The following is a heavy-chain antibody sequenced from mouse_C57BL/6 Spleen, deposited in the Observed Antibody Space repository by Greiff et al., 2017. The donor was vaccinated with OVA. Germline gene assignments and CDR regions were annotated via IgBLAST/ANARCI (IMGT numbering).Heavy chain of an antibody. D-gene: IGHD3-1*01. CDR3: TARANFDY. CDR1: GFTFSNYW. CDR2: IRLKSDNYAT. V-gene: IGHV6-3*01. J-gene: IGHJ2*01. Sequence: EVKLMESGGGLVQPGGSMKLSCVASGFTFSNYWMNWVRQSPEKGLEWVAQIRLKSDNYATHYAESVKGRFTISRDDSKSSVYLQMNNLRAEDTGIYYCTARANFDYWGQGTTLTVSS.